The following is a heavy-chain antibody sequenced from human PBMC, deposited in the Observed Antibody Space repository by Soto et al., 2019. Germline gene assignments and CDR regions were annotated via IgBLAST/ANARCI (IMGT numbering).Heavy chain of an antibody. D-gene: IGHD3-22*01. CDR2: IYPGDSDN. J-gene: IGHJ4*02. Sequence: ESLKLSWKVYGYSFATYWIVRVRQMPGKGLEWMGVIYPGDSDNRFSPSFQGQVTISVDMSISTAYLQWSSLKASDTAMYYCARQADHYDRNSFGYWGQGTLVPGSS. CDR3: ARQADHYDRNSFGY. CDR1: GYSFATYW. V-gene: IGHV5-51*01.